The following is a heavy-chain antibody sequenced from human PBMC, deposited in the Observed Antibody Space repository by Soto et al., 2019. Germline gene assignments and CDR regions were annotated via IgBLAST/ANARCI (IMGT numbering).Heavy chain of an antibody. CDR1: GFTLGAYV. CDR3: AKSVPDPACRGGGCHRTFDY. CDR2: ISADGRDL. V-gene: IGHV3-30*18. D-gene: IGHD2-15*01. J-gene: IGHJ4*02. Sequence: QVQLLESGGGVVQPGGSVRLSCTASGFTLGAYVMHWVRQAQGKGPEWVAAISADGRDLFYAASVEGRFTISRDNSKNTLFLQMNSLTSEDTSVYSCAKSVPDPACRGGGCHRTFDYWGQGTLVTVSS.